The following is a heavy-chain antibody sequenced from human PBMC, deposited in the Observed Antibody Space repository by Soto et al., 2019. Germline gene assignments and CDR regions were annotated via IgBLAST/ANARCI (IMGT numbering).Heavy chain of an antibody. Sequence: EVQLLESGGGLVQPGGSLRLSCVASGFTFSTYAMSWVRQAPRKGLEWVSAISGNGGDYTYYADSVKGRFTISRDNSKNTLYLQMNSLRAEDTAVYYCVPLCRYCSTTTPSWGQGTLVTVSS. CDR2: ISGNGGDYT. D-gene: IGHD2-2*01. CDR1: GFTFSTYA. J-gene: IGHJ4*02. V-gene: IGHV3-23*01. CDR3: VPLCRYCSTTTPS.